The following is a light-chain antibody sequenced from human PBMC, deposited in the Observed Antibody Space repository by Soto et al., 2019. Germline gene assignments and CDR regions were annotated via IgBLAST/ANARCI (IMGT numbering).Light chain of an antibody. CDR3: QQRSNGRT. CDR2: DAS. J-gene: IGKJ2*01. V-gene: IGKV3-11*01. Sequence: EIVLTQSPATLSLSPGERATLSCRASQSVSSYLAWYQQKPGQAPRLLIYDASNRATGIPTRFSGSGSGTDFTLTISSLEPEDFAVYYCQQRSNGRTFGQGIKLQIK. CDR1: QSVSSY.